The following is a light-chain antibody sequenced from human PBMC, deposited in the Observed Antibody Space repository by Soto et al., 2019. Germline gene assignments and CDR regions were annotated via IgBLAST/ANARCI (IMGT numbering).Light chain of an antibody. CDR3: CSYAGSNTWV. CDR1: SSDVGSYNL. J-gene: IGLJ3*02. V-gene: IGLV2-23*02. CDR2: EVS. Sequence: QSALTQPASVSGSPGQSITISCTGTSSDVGSYNLVSWYQQHPGKAPKLMIYEVSRRPAGVSNRFSGSKSGNTASLTISGLQAEDEADYYCCSYAGSNTWVFGGGTKLTVL.